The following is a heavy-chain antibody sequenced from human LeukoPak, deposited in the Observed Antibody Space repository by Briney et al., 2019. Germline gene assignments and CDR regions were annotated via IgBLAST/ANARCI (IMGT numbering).Heavy chain of an antibody. CDR2: IIPIFGTA. J-gene: IGHJ6*03. D-gene: IGHD4-23*01. Sequence: GASVKVSCKASGGTFSSYAISWVRQAPGQGLEWMGRIIPIFGTASYAQKFQGRVTITTDESTSTAYMELSSLRSEDTAVYYCASFFFGKTVDYSLYYYYYMDVWGKGTTVTVSS. CDR1: GGTFSSYA. V-gene: IGHV1-69*05. CDR3: ASFFFGKTVDYSLYYYYYMDV.